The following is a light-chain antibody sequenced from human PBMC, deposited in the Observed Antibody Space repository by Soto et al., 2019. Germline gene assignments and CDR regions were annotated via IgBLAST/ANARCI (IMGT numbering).Light chain of an antibody. Sequence: EIVLTQSPATLSLSPWERATLSGRASQSVSSYLAWYQQKPGQAPRLIISDASNRATGMPSRFSGSGSVAYFTLTISSLEPEDFAAYYCQKLINLLFTFGPLTNVHSK. V-gene: IGKV3-11*01. CDR2: DAS. J-gene: IGKJ3*01. CDR3: QKLINLLFT. CDR1: QSVSSY.